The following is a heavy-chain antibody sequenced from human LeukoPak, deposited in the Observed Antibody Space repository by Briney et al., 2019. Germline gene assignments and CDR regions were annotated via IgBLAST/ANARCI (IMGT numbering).Heavy chain of an antibody. D-gene: IGHD1-1*01. CDR1: GFTFSSYG. CDR2: IRYDGSNK. CDR3: AKGPLNSADY. V-gene: IGHV3-30*02. J-gene: IGHJ4*02. Sequence: GGSLRLSCAASGFTFSSYGMHWVREAPGKGLEWVAFIRYDGSNKYYADSVKGRFTISRDNSKNTLYLQMNSLRAEDTAVYYCAKGPLNSADYWGQGTLVTVSS.